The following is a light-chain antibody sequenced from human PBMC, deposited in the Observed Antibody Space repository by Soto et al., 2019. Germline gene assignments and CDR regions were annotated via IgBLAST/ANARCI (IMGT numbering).Light chain of an antibody. CDR3: QQLNSYLPIT. V-gene: IGKV1-9*01. Sequence: DIQLTQSPSFLSASVGDRVTITCRASQGISSYLAWYQQKPGKAPKLLIYAASTLQSGVPSRFSGSGSGTEFTLTISSLQPEDFATYYCQQLNSYLPITFG. CDR2: AAS. J-gene: IGKJ5*01. CDR1: QGISSY.